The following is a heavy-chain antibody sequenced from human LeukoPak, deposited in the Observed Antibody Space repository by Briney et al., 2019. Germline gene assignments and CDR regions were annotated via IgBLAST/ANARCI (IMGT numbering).Heavy chain of an antibody. CDR3: ARSEGGSENY. Sequence: PGGSLRLSCEASGFIFNSYGMNWVRQAPGRGLGWVSSISSTGSYIFYADSVKGRFTISRDDAKNSVYLQMNTLRAEDTGIYYCARSEGGSENYWGQGILVAVSS. D-gene: IGHD1-26*01. V-gene: IGHV3-21*01. CDR1: GFIFNSYG. J-gene: IGHJ4*02. CDR2: ISSTGSYI.